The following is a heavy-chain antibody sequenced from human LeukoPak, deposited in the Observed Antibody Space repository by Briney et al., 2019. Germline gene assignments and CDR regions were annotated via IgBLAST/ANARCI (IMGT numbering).Heavy chain of an antibody. CDR3: ARDLKTSGWYGDFDY. CDR1: GFTFSSAW. D-gene: IGHD6-19*01. J-gene: IGHJ4*02. CDR2: IFSSGST. V-gene: IGHV3-53*01. Sequence: GGSLRLSCAASGFTFSSAWMSWVRQAPGKGLEWVSAIFSSGSTFYADSVTGRFTISRDNSKNTVYLEMNSLRAEDTAVYYCARDLKTSGWYGDFDYWGQGTLVTVSS.